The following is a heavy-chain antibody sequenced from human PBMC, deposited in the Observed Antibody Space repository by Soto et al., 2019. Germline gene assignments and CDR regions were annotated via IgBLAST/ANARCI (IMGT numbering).Heavy chain of an antibody. CDR2: ISGHSDDT. V-gene: IGHV1-18*01. CDR3: AREDERWLPLRD. CDR1: GYTFPNYN. Sequence: ASVKVSCKASGYTFPNYNMNWVRQAPGQGLEWMGWISGHSDDTNYAQRLQGRLTMTKDTSTNTAHMELRSLTSDDTAMYYCAREDERWLPLRDWGQGTLVTSPQ. J-gene: IGHJ4*02. D-gene: IGHD5-12*01.